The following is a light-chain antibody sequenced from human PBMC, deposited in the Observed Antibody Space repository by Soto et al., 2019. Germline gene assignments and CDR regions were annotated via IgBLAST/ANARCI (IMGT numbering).Light chain of an antibody. CDR1: QSVSSSY. CDR2: AAS. CDR3: QHYSSSPYT. V-gene: IGKV3-20*01. J-gene: IGKJ2*01. Sequence: EIVLTQSPGTLSLSPGERATLSCRASQSVSSSYLAWFQQKPGHAPRLLIYAASSRATGIPDRFSGSGSGTDFTLTISRLEPEDFAVYYCQHYSSSPYTFGQGTKLEIK.